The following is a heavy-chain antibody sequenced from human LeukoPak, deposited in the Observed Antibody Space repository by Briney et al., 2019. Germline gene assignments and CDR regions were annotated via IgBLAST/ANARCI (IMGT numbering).Heavy chain of an antibody. D-gene: IGHD6-13*01. Sequence: PSQTLSLTCAVSGGSISSGGYSWSWIRQPPGKGLEWIGYIYHSGSTYYNPSLKSRVTISVDRSKNQFSLKLSSVTAADTAVYYCARLGSSWYLYFDYWGQGTLVTVSS. J-gene: IGHJ4*02. V-gene: IGHV4-30-2*01. CDR3: ARLGSSWYLYFDY. CDR1: GGSISSGGYS. CDR2: IYHSGST.